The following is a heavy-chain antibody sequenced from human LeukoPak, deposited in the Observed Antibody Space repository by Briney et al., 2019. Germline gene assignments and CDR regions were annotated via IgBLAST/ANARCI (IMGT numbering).Heavy chain of an antibody. CDR3: ARENPSVPDY. CDR1: GGSISSGGYY. J-gene: IGHJ4*02. CDR2: IYHSGST. Sequence: SETLSLTCTVSGGSISSGGYYWSWIRQPPGKGLEWIGYIYHSGSTYYSPSLKSRVTISVDRSKNQFSLKLSSVTAADTAVYYCARENPSVPDYWGQGTLVTVSS. V-gene: IGHV4-30-2*01.